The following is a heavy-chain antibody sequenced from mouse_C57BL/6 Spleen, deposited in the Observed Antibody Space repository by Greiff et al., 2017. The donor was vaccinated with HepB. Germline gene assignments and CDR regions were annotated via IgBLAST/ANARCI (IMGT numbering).Heavy chain of an antibody. CDR3: ARNEGY. CDR1: GYTFTSYW. CDR2: IYPGSGST. V-gene: IGHV1-55*01. Sequence: QVQLQQSGAELVKPGASVKMSCKASGYTFTSYWITWVKQRPGQGLEWIGDIYPGSGSTNYNEKFTSKATLTVETSSSTAYMQLSSLTSEDSAVYYCARNEGYWGQGTTLTVAS. J-gene: IGHJ2*01.